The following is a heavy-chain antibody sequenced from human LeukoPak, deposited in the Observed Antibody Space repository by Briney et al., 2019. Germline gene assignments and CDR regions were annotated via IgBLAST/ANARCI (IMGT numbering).Heavy chain of an antibody. V-gene: IGHV3-33*01. D-gene: IGHD3-10*01. CDR1: GFTFSSYG. Sequence: GGSLRLSCAASGFTFSSYGMHWVRQAPGKGLEWVAVIWYDGSNKYYADSVKGRFTISRDNSKNTLYQQMNSLGAEDTAVYYCARGYGVRGVIITPGYWGQGTLVTVSS. CDR2: IWYDGSNK. CDR3: ARGYGVRGVIITPGY. J-gene: IGHJ4*02.